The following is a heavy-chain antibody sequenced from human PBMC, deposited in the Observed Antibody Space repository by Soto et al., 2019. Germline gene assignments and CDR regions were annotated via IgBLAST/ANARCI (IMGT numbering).Heavy chain of an antibody. V-gene: IGHV3-11*01. CDR1: GFTFSDYY. J-gene: IGHJ4*02. CDR3: ARENEQWVAADN. Sequence: GGSLRLSCAASGFTFSDYYMSWIRQAPGKGLELVSYITSSGSTIYYADSVKGRFTISRDNAKNSLYLQMNSLRAEDTAVYYCARENEQWVAADNWGQGTLVTAPQ. CDR2: ITSSGSTI. D-gene: IGHD6-19*01.